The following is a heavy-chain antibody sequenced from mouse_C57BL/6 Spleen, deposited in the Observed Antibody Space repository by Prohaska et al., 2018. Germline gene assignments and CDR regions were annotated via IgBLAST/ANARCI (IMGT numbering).Heavy chain of an antibody. CDR3: ARRSLLSHFDY. V-gene: IGHV1-59*01. CDR1: GYTFTSYW. CDR2: IDPSDSYT. D-gene: IGHD2-1*01. Sequence: QVQLQQPGAELVRPGTSVKLSCKASGYTFTSYWMHWVKQRPGQGLEWIGVIDPSDSYTNYNQKFKGKATLTVDTSSSTAYMQLSSLTSEDSAVYYCARRSLLSHFDYWGQGTTLTVSS. J-gene: IGHJ2*01.